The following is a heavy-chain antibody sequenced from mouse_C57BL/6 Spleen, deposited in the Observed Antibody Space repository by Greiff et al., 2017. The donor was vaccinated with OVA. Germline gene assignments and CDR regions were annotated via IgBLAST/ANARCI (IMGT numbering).Heavy chain of an antibody. D-gene: IGHD2-3*01. J-gene: IGHJ3*01. V-gene: IGHV2-2*01. CDR3: AGNDGYYVGFAY. Sequence: VQLQQSGPGLVQPSQSLSITCTVSGFSLTSYGVHWVRQSPGKGLEWLGVIWSGGSTDYNAAFISRLSISKDNSKSQVFFKMNSLQADDTAIYYCAGNDGYYVGFAYWGQGTLVTVSA. CDR1: GFSLTSYG. CDR2: IWSGGST.